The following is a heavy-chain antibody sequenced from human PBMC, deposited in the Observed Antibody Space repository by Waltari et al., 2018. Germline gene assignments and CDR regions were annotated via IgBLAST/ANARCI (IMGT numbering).Heavy chain of an antibody. CDR2: IIWGSGDR. CDR1: GFTFDNYA. Sequence: EVQLVESGGGLVQPGRSLRLSCLASGFTFDNYAMHWVRQAPGKGVEWVSGIIWGSGDRGYADSVKGRFTISRDNAKNSLYLQMNSLTSEDTALYFCAKDMGGGFYYDYGMDVWGQGTTVTVSS. CDR3: AKDMGGGFYYDYGMDV. V-gene: IGHV3-9*01. D-gene: IGHD3-16*01. J-gene: IGHJ6*02.